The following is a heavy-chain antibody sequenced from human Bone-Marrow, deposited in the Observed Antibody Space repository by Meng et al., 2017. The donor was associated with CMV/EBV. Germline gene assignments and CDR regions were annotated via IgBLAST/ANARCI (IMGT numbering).Heavy chain of an antibody. J-gene: IGHJ5*02. V-gene: IGHV3-30*02. Sequence: GESLKISCAASGFTFSSYGMHWVRQAPGKGLEWVAFIRYDGSNKYYADSVKGRYTISRDNSKDTLYLQMNSLRAEDTAIYYCAKAHYADPSWGLGTLVTVSS. CDR3: AKAHYADPS. CDR2: IRYDGSNK. CDR1: GFTFSSYG. D-gene: IGHD4-17*01.